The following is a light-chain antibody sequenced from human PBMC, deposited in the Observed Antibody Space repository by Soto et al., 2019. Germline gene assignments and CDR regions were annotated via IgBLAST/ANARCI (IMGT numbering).Light chain of an antibody. V-gene: IGLV1-40*01. CDR3: QSYDSILSGGV. CDR1: SSNIGADYD. J-gene: IGLJ2*01. Sequence: QSVLTQPPSVSGAPGQRVTISCTGSSSNIGADYDVHWYQQLPGTAPKLLIYSNNNRPSGVPERFSASKSGTSASLAITGLQAEDEADYYCQSYDSILSGGVFGGGTKLTVX. CDR2: SNN.